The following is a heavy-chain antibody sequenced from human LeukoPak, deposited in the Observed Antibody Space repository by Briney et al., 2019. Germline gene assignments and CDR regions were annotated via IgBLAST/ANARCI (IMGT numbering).Heavy chain of an antibody. CDR2: ISYDGSNK. J-gene: IGHJ4*02. D-gene: IGHD1-26*01. CDR1: GFTFSSYG. Sequence: QSGGSLRLSCAASGFTFSSYGMHWVRQAPGKGLEWVAVISYDGSNKYYADSVKGRFTISRDNSKNTLYLQMNSLRAGDTAVYYCAKGKVGAGLELDYWGQGTLVTVSS. CDR3: AKGKVGAGLELDY. V-gene: IGHV3-30*18.